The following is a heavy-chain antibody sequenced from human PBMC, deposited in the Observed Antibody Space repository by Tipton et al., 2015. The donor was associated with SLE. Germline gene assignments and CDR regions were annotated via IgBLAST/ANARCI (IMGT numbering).Heavy chain of an antibody. CDR3: ARGPAGDSSGYYWALTRYYGMDV. V-gene: IGHV4-59*08. CDR2: IYYSGST. CDR1: GGSISSYY. J-gene: IGHJ6*02. Sequence: LRLSCTVSGGSISSYYWSWIRQPPGKGLEWIGYIYYSGSTNYNPSLKSRVTISVDTSKNQFSLKLSSVTAADTAVYYCARGPAGDSSGYYWALTRYYGMDVWGQGTTVTVSS. D-gene: IGHD3-22*01.